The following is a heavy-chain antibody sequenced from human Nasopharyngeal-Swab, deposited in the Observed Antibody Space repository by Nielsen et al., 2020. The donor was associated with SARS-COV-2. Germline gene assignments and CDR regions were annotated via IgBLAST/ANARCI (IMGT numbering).Heavy chain of an antibody. V-gene: IGHV5-10-1*01. CDR2: IDPSDSYT. D-gene: IGHD3-10*01. J-gene: IGHJ4*02. Sequence: SCKGSGYSFTSYWISWVRQMPGKGLEWMGRIDPSDSYTNYSPSFQGHVTISADKSISTAYLQWSSLKASDTAMYYCARIGYGSGSYMYYFDYWGQGTLVTVSS. CDR1: GYSFTSYW. CDR3: ARIGYGSGSYMYYFDY.